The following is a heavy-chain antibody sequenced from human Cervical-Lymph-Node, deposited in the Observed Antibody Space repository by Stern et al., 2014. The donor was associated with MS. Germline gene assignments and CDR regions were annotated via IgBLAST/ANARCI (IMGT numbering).Heavy chain of an antibody. D-gene: IGHD1-26*01. V-gene: IGHV4-61*01. CDR2: IYDRITT. Sequence: VQLQESGPGLVKPSETLSLTCTVSGGSVSSDSSRWTWIRQPPGKGLEWIGYIYDRITTNYNPSLKSRVIISVDTSKNQFALRLNSVTAADTAVYYCARDRFSGTYQWYYGMDVWGQGTTVTVS. J-gene: IGHJ6*02. CDR3: ARDRFSGTYQWYYGMDV. CDR1: GGSVSSDSSR.